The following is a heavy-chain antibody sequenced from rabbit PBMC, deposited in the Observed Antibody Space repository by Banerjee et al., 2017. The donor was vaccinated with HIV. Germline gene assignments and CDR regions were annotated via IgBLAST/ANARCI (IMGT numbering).Heavy chain of an antibody. CDR1: RFSFSSSYY. J-gene: IGHJ4*01. CDR2: INTSSGNI. V-gene: IGHV1S45*01. Sequence: QEQLVESGGGLVQPEGSLTLTCTASRFSFSSSYYMCWVRQAPGKGLEWIACINTSSGNIVYASWAKGRFTISKTSWTTVTLQMTSLTAADTATYFCARGGGGDGVGYNLWGPGTLVTVS. CDR3: ARGGGGDGVGYNL. D-gene: IGHD2-1*01.